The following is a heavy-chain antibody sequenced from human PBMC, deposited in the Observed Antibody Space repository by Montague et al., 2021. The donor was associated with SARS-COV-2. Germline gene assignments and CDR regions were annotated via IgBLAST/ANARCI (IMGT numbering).Heavy chain of an antibody. CDR1: GFSLNTSGVG. V-gene: IGHV2-5*01. D-gene: IGHD1-26*01. CDR2: IYWNDYK. J-gene: IGHJ4*02. Sequence: PALVKPTQTLTLTCTFSGFSLNTSGVGVTWVRQPPGKALEWLAFIYWNDYKHYSPSVKSRITITKDTSKNQVVLIMTNTDPVDTGTYYCAHDDVGNRGFEFWGQGTLVTVSS. CDR3: AHDDVGNRGFEF.